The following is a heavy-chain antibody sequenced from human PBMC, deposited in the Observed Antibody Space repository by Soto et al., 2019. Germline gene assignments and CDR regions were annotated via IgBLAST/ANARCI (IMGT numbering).Heavy chain of an antibody. V-gene: IGHV3-21*01. J-gene: IGHJ5*02. D-gene: IGHD6-13*01. Sequence: GGSLRLSCAASGFTFRSYSMNWVRQAPGKGLEWVSSISSSSSYIYYSDSVKGRFTISRDNAKNSLYLQMNSLRAEDTAVYYCARDGSGLLAAAGTPNWFDPWGQGTLVTVSS. CDR2: ISSSSSYI. CDR1: GFTFRSYS. CDR3: ARDGSGLLAAAGTPNWFDP.